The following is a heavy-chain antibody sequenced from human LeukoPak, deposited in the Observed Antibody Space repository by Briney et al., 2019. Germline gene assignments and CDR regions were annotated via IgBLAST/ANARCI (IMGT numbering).Heavy chain of an antibody. V-gene: IGHV1-46*01. Sequence: ASVKVSCKASGYTFTSYYMHWVRQAPGQGLEWMGIINPSGGSTSYAQKFQGRVTITRDTSASTAYVEMSSLRSEDTAVYFCAREIDRDDYNRFFDYWGQGTLVTVSS. CDR1: GYTFTSYY. CDR3: AREIDRDDYNRFFDY. CDR2: INPSGGST. D-gene: IGHD5-24*01. J-gene: IGHJ4*02.